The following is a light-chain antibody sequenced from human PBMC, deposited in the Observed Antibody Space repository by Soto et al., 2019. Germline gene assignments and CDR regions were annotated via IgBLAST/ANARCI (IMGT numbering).Light chain of an antibody. J-gene: IGKJ1*01. Sequence: DIQMTQTPSTLSASVGDRVTITCRASQSITNWLAWYQQKPGKAPKVLIYDASILESGVPSRFSSSGSGTEFTLTISSLQPDDFATYYCQHYITYPWAFGQGTKV. CDR1: QSITNW. CDR3: QHYITYPWA. CDR2: DAS. V-gene: IGKV1-5*01.